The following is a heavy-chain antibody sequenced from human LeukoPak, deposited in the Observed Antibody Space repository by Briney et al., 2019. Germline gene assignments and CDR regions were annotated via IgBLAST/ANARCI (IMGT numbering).Heavy chain of an antibody. Sequence: ASVKVSCKASGGTFSSYAISWVRQAPGQGLEWMGGIIPIFGTANCAQKFQGRVTITADKSTSTAYLELRSLKSDDTAVYYCAKGAATDRLIPPIDWGQGTLVIVSP. CDR1: GGTFSSYA. CDR3: AKGAATDRLIPPID. CDR2: IIPIFGTA. D-gene: IGHD6-25*01. J-gene: IGHJ4*02. V-gene: IGHV1-69*06.